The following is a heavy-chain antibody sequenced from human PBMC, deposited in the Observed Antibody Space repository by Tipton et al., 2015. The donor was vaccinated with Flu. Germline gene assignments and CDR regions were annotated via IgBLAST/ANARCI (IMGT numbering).Heavy chain of an antibody. CDR1: GYSFTGHY. J-gene: IGHJ4*02. Sequence: QVQLVQSGAEVKKPGASVKVSCQASGYSFTGHYMHWVRQAPGQGLEWMGWINPSSGDTVYAQKFQGRVTMTRDSSISTGYMELKSLQSDDTAVYYCARELGEFDYWGQGTLVTVSS. D-gene: IGHD3-16*01. CDR2: INPSSGDT. V-gene: IGHV1-2*02. CDR3: ARELGEFDY.